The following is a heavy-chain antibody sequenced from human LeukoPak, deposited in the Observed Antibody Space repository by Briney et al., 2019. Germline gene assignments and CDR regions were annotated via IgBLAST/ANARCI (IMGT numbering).Heavy chain of an antibody. Sequence: SGTLSLTCAVSGGSISSSNWWSWVRQPPGKGLEWIGEIYHSGSTNYNPSLKSRVTISVDKSKNQFSLKLSSVTAADTAVYYCARGLRYFDWLPSSFDYWGQGTLVTVSS. CDR1: GGSISSSNW. CDR3: ARGLRYFDWLPSSFDY. D-gene: IGHD3-9*01. CDR2: IYHSGST. V-gene: IGHV4-4*02. J-gene: IGHJ4*02.